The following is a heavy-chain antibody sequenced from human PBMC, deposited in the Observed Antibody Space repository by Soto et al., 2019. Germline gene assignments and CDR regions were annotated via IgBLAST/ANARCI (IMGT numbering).Heavy chain of an antibody. Sequence: LSLTCAVSGYSISSGYYWGWIRQPPGKGLEWIGSIYHSGSTYYNPSLESRVTISVDTSKNQFSLKLSSVTAADTAIYYCAVGYCSSTSCSREYFQHWGQGTLVTVSS. CDR3: AVGYCSSTSCSREYFQH. CDR2: IYHSGST. CDR1: GYSISSGYY. J-gene: IGHJ1*01. V-gene: IGHV4-38-2*01. D-gene: IGHD2-2*01.